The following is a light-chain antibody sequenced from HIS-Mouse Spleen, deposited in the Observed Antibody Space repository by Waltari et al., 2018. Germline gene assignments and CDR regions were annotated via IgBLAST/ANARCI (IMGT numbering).Light chain of an antibody. J-gene: IGLJ2*01. CDR2: GKN. Sequence: SSELTQDPAVSVALGQTVRITCQGASLRSYHATWYQQKPGQAPVLVIYGKNNRPSGIPDRFSGSSSGNTASLTITGAQAEDEADYYCNSRDSSGNHVVFGGGTKLTVL. CDR3: NSRDSSGNHVV. CDR1: SLRSYH. V-gene: IGLV3-19*01.